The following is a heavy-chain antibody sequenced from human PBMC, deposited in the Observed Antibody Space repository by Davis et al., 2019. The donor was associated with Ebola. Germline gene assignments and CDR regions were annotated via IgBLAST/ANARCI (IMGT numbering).Heavy chain of an antibody. CDR1: GGSISSYY. CDR2: INHSGST. D-gene: IGHD5-18*01. Sequence: MPSETLSLTCTVSGGSISSYYWSWIRQPPGKGLEWIGEINHSGSTNYNPSLKSRVTISVDTSKNQFSLKLSSVTAADTAVYYCARGGYSYGSIDYWGQGTLVTVSS. V-gene: IGHV4-34*01. CDR3: ARGGYSYGSIDY. J-gene: IGHJ4*02.